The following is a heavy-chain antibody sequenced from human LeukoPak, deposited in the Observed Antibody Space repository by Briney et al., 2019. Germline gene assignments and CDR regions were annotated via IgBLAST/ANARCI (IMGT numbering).Heavy chain of an antibody. Sequence: SETLSLTCAVYGGSFSGYYWSWIRQPPGKGLEWIGEINHSGSTNYNPSLKSRVTISVDTSKNQFSLKLSSVTAADTAVYYCARGPDYYVPFDIWGQGTMVTVSS. CDR1: GGSFSGYY. V-gene: IGHV4-34*01. J-gene: IGHJ3*02. D-gene: IGHD3-10*02. CDR3: ARGPDYYVPFDI. CDR2: INHSGST.